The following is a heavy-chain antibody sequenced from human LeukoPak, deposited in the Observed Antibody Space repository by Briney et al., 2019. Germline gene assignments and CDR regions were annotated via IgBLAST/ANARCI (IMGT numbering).Heavy chain of an antibody. V-gene: IGHV3-48*03. CDR3: ATRVPFTGYKN. CDR1: GGTLSTYE. J-gene: IGHJ4*01. D-gene: IGHD5-24*01. Sequence: PGGSLRLSCTIFGGTLSTYEFNWVRQAPGKGPEWISYMSGTADRIDHADSVKGRFTMSRDNAKNSVYLQMNSLRVDDTAIYYCATRVPFTGYKNWGQGTLVTVSS. CDR2: MSGTADRI.